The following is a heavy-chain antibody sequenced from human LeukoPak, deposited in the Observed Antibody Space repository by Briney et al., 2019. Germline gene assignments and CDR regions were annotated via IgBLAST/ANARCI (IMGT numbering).Heavy chain of an antibody. D-gene: IGHD5-24*01. J-gene: IGHJ4*02. Sequence: ASVKVSCKASGYTFTSYDINWVRQATGQGLEWMGWMNPNSGNTGYAQKFQGRVTITRNTSISTAYMELSSLRSEDTAVYYCARVNGYNMYYFDYWGQGTLVTVS. V-gene: IGHV1-8*03. CDR1: GYTFTSYD. CDR2: MNPNSGNT. CDR3: ARVNGYNMYYFDY.